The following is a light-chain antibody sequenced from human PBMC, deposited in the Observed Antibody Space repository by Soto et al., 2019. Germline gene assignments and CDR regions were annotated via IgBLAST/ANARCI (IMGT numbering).Light chain of an antibody. Sequence: DIQMTQSPSTLSASVGDSVTITCLASQSITIWLAWYQQKPGKAPKLLIYDASSLEGGVPSRFSGSGSGTEFTLTISSLEPEDFAVYYCQQRSNWPPTFGQGTEVDIK. CDR1: QSITIW. V-gene: IGKV1-5*01. CDR3: QQRSNWPPT. J-gene: IGKJ1*01. CDR2: DAS.